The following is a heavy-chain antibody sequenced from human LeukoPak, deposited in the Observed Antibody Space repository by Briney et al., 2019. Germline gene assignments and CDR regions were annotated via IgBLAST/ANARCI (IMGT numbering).Heavy chain of an antibody. Sequence: QPGGSLILSCAASGFTFSSYAMSWVRQAPGKGLEWVSAISGSGGSTYYADSVKGRFTISRDNSKNTLYLQMNSLRAEDTAVYYCARDRWYYYDSSGCSVDYWGQGTLVTVSS. J-gene: IGHJ4*02. CDR1: GFTFSSYA. CDR2: ISGSGGST. CDR3: ARDRWYYYDSSGCSVDY. V-gene: IGHV3-23*01. D-gene: IGHD3-22*01.